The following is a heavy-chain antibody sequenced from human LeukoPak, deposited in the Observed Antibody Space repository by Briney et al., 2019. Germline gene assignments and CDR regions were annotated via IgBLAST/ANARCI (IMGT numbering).Heavy chain of an antibody. D-gene: IGHD3-10*01. CDR2: IFHNGST. Sequence: SETLSLTCAVSGYSISSGCYWGWVRQPPEKGLEWIGNIFHNGSTYYNPSLRSRVTISVDTSKNQFSLKLRSVTAADTAIYYCASRFPFDYWGQGALVTVSS. CDR1: GYSISSGCY. J-gene: IGHJ4*02. CDR3: ASRFPFDY. V-gene: IGHV4-38-2*01.